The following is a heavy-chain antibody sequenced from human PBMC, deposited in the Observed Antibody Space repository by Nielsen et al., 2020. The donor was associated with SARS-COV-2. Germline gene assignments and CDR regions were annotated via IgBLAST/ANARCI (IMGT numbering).Heavy chain of an antibody. Sequence: GGSLRLSCAASGFTFNNAWMTWVRQAPGKGLEWVSLINWGAGSTYYADSVKGRFTISRDNRQNSLYLQMNSLRAEDTALYYCAKGYSSSWSTFDYWGRGTLVTVSS. CDR3: AKGYSSSWSTFDY. D-gene: IGHD6-13*01. V-gene: IGHV3-43D*03. CDR2: INWGAGST. J-gene: IGHJ4*02. CDR1: GFTFNNAW.